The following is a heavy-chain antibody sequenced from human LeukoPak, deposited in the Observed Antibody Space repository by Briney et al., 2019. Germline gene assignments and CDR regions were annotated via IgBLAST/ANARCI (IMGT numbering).Heavy chain of an antibody. CDR2: IYHSGST. V-gene: IGHV4-4*02. CDR3: ARVALIEGFYYYMDV. J-gene: IGHJ6*03. CDR1: GGSISSSNW. Sequence: SGTLSLTCAVSGGSISSSNWWSWVRQPPGKGLEWIGEIYHSGSTNYNPSLKSRVTISVDTSKNQFSLKLSSVTAADTAVYYCARVALIEGFYYYMDVWGKGTTVTVSS. D-gene: IGHD3-22*01.